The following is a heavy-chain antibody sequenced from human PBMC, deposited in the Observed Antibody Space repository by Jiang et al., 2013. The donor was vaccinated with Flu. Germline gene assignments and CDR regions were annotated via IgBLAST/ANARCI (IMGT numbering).Heavy chain of an antibody. D-gene: IGHD2-15*01. CDR2: TYYRSKWYN. Sequence: SQTLSLTCTISGDSVSSDGAAWNWIRQSPSRGLEWLGRTYYRSKWYNDYADSVKSRITVSPDTSKNQFSLQLNSVTPEDTAMYYCARDTPVSLSCFDSWGQGTLVTVSS. CDR1: GDSVSSDGAA. CDR3: ARDTPVSLSCFDS. V-gene: IGHV6-1*01. J-gene: IGHJ4*02.